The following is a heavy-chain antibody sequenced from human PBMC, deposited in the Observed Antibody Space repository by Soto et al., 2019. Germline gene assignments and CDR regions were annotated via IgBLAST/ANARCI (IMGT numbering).Heavy chain of an antibody. V-gene: IGHV3-23*01. CDR3: AKGGWVDIAAAGALFDY. CDR1: GFTFSSYA. D-gene: IGHD6-13*01. CDR2: ISGSGGNT. J-gene: IGHJ4*02. Sequence: VGSLRLSGAASGFTFSSYAMSWVRQARGKGLEWVSAISGSGGNTYYADSVKGRFTISRDNSKNTLYLQVNSLRAEDTAVYYCAKGGWVDIAAAGALFDYWGQGTLVTVSS.